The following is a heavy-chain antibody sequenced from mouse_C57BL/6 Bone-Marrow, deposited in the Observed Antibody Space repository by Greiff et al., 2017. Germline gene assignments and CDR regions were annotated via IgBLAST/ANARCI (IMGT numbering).Heavy chain of an antibody. V-gene: IGHV1-81*01. Sequence: VKLMESGAELARPGASVKLSCKASGYTFTSYGISWVKQRTGQGLEWIGEIYPRSGNTYYNEKFKGKATLTADKSSSTAYMGLRILTSEDSAVYFCARERTMVTTGCHYFDYWGQGTTLTVSS. J-gene: IGHJ2*01. D-gene: IGHD2-2*01. CDR1: GYTFTSYG. CDR2: IYPRSGNT. CDR3: ARERTMVTTGCHYFDY.